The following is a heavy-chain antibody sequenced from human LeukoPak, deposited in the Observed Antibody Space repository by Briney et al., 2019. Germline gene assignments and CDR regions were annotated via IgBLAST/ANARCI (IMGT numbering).Heavy chain of an antibody. J-gene: IGHJ5*02. CDR2: IIPIFGTA. Sequence: SVKVSCKASGGTFSSYAISWVRQAPGQGLEWIGGIIPIFGTANYAQKFQGRVTITADGSTSTAYMELSSLRSEDTAVYYCAREGLWCSSTSCYIGRGGFDPWGQGTLVTVSS. CDR3: AREGLWCSSTSCYIGRGGFDP. V-gene: IGHV1-69*13. CDR1: GGTFSSYA. D-gene: IGHD2-2*02.